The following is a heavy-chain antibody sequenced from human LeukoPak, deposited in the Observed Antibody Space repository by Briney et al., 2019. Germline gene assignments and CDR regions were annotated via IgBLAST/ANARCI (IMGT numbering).Heavy chain of an antibody. J-gene: IGHJ6*02. V-gene: IGHV1-46*01. CDR1: GYTFTSYY. CDR3: ARDGLGSSYYYYYGMDV. CDR2: INPSGGST. Sequence: ASVKVSCKASGYTFTSYYMHWVRQAPGQGLEWMGIINPSGGSTSYAQKFQGRVTMTRDTSTSTVYMELSSLRSEDTAVYYCARDGLGSSYYYYYGMDVWGQGTTVTVSS. D-gene: IGHD3-10*01.